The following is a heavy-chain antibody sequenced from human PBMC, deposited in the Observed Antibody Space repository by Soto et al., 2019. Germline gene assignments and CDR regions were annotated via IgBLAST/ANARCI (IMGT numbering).Heavy chain of an antibody. D-gene: IGHD6-6*01. Sequence: SETLSLTCTVSGGSISSSSYYWGWIRQPPGKGLEWIGSIYYSGSTYYNPSLKSRVTISVDTSKNQFSLKLSSVTAADTAVYYCARHVFEAARTPHDAFDIWGQGTMVTVSS. CDR2: IYYSGST. V-gene: IGHV4-39*01. J-gene: IGHJ3*02. CDR1: GGSISSSSYY. CDR3: ARHVFEAARTPHDAFDI.